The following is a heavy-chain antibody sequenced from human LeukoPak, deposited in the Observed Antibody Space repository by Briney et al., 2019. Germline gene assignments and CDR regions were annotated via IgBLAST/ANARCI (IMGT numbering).Heavy chain of an antibody. J-gene: IGHJ4*02. CDR2: IKQDGSEK. CDR3: ARDWRTFDY. V-gene: IGHV3-7*01. Sequence: GGSLRLSCAASGFTFSSYGMHWVRQAPGKGLEWVANIKQDGSEKYYVDSVKGRFTISRDNAKNSLYLQMNSLRAEDTAVYYCARDWRTFDYWGQGTLVTVSS. CDR1: GFTFSSYG.